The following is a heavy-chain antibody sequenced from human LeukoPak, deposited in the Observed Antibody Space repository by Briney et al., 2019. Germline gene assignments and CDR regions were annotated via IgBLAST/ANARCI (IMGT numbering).Heavy chain of an antibody. D-gene: IGHD2-2*01. J-gene: IGHJ4*02. CDR2: IYTSGST. Sequence: SQTLSLTCTVSGGSISSGTYYWSWIRQPAGKGLEWIGRIYTSGSTNYNPSLKSRVTISVDTSKNQFSLKLSSVTAADTAVYYCARVGYQLHPFDYWGQGTLVTVSS. CDR1: GGSISSGTYY. CDR3: ARVGYQLHPFDY. V-gene: IGHV4-61*02.